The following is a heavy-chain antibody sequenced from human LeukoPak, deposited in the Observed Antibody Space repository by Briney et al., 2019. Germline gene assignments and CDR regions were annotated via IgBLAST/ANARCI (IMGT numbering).Heavy chain of an antibody. Sequence: ASVKVSCKASGYTFTSYYMHCVRHAPGQGPECMGIINPGGGSTSYAKKFQGRVTMTRDTSTSTVYTELSSLKSEETAVYYCVKEWLWFGDSTTFDYWGQGTLVTVSS. CDR3: VKEWLWFGDSTTFDY. J-gene: IGHJ4*02. CDR1: GYTFTSYY. CDR2: INPGGGST. D-gene: IGHD3-10*01. V-gene: IGHV1-46*01.